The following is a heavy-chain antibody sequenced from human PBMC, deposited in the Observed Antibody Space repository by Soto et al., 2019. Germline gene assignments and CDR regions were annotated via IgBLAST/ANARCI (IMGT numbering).Heavy chain of an antibody. J-gene: IGHJ5*02. V-gene: IGHV4-39*01. D-gene: IGHD3-3*02. CDR1: VDSIISSDFY. Sequence: SETLSFTCTVSVDSIISSDFYWGWVRQPPGKGLEWIGSIFYLGSSYYNPSLKSRVTMSVETSKNKFSLRLRSVTAADTALYFCARQSLALRKNNWFDTWGQGIMVT. CDR3: ARQSLALRKNNWFDT. CDR2: IFYLGSS.